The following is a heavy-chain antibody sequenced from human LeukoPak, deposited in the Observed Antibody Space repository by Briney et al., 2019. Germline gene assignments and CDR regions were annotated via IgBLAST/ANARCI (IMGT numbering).Heavy chain of an antibody. V-gene: IGHV4-59*01. J-gene: IGHJ3*02. CDR1: GGSISSYY. D-gene: IGHD3-22*01. CDR2: IYYSGST. Sequence: SETLSLTCTVSGGSISSYYWSWIRQPPGKGLEWIGYIYYSGSTDYNPSLKSRVTILVDTSKNQFSLKLRSVTAADTAVYFCARDLYIAYYERTGYDAFDIWGQGTMVTVSS. CDR3: ARDLYIAYYERTGYDAFDI.